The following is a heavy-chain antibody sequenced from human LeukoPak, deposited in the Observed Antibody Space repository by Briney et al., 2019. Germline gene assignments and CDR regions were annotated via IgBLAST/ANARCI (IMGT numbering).Heavy chain of an antibody. J-gene: IGHJ6*04. CDR3: ARVGRFCSSTSCQDHGMDV. Sequence: GGSLRLSCAASGFTFSSYGMHWVRQAPGKGLEGVAGIWYDGSNKYYADSVKGRFTISRDNSKNTLYLQMNSLRAEDTAVYYCARVGRFCSSTSCQDHGMDVWGKGTTVTVSS. CDR1: GFTFSSYG. D-gene: IGHD2-2*01. V-gene: IGHV3-33*01. CDR2: IWYDGSNK.